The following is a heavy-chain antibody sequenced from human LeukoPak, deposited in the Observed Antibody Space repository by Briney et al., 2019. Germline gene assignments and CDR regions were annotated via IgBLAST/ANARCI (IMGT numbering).Heavy chain of an antibody. CDR3: ARARSGYYHTFDY. J-gene: IGHJ4*02. CDR2: INHSGST. V-gene: IGHV4-34*01. CDR1: GGSFSGYY. D-gene: IGHD3-22*01. Sequence: SETLSLTCAVYGGSFSGYYWSWIRQPPGKGLEWIGEINHSGSTNYNPSLKSRVTISVDTSKNQFSLKLSSVTAADTAVYYCARARSGYYHTFDYWGQGTLVTVSS.